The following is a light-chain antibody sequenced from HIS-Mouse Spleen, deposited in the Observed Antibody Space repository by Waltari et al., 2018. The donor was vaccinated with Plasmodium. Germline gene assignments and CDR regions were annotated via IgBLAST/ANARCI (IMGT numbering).Light chain of an antibody. V-gene: IGLV2-8*01. Sequence: QSALTQPPPASGSPGQSVTIPCIGPSTYVCGFNLVSWYQHHPGKAPKLMIYEVSKRPSGVPDRFSGSKSGNTASLTVSGLQAEDEADYYCSSYAGSNNLVFGGGTKLTVL. CDR1: STYVCGFNL. J-gene: IGLJ2*01. CDR3: SSYAGSNNLV. CDR2: EVS.